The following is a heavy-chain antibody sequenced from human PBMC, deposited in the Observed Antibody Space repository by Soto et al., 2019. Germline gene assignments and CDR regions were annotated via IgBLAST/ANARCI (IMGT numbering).Heavy chain of an antibody. V-gene: IGHV4-61*01. J-gene: IGHJ6*02. D-gene: IGHD2-2*02. CDR3: ARDAELGYCISTSCYNYYYGMDV. CDR1: GGSVSSGSYY. CDR2: IYYSGST. Sequence: PSETLSLTCTVSGGSVSSGSYYWSWIRQPPGKGLEWIGYIYYSGSTNYNPSLKSRVTISVDTSKNQFSLKLSSVTAADTAVYYCARDAELGYCISTSCYNYYYGMDVWGQGTTVTVSS.